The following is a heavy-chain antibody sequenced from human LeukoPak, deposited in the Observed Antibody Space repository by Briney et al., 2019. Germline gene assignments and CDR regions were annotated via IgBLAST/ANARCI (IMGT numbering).Heavy chain of an antibody. Sequence: SVKISCKASGGTFSSYAISWVRQAPGQGLEGMGRIIPIFGIANYAQKFQGRVTITADKSTSTAYMELSSLRSEDTAVYYCAREDILTGYINWFDPWGQGTLVTVSS. V-gene: IGHV1-69*17. D-gene: IGHD3-9*01. CDR2: IIPIFGIA. CDR3: AREDILTGYINWFDP. CDR1: GGTFSSYA. J-gene: IGHJ5*02.